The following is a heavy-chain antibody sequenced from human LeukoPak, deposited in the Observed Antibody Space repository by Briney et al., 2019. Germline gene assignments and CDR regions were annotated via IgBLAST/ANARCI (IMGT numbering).Heavy chain of an antibody. CDR2: IYYSGST. CDR3: ARDGTHYYDSSGYRMHAY. J-gene: IGHJ4*02. D-gene: IGHD3-22*01. CDR1: GGSISSYY. Sequence: SETLSLTCTVSGGSISSYYWSWIRQPPGKGLEWIGYIYYSGSTNYNPSLKSRVTISVDTSKNQFSLKLSSVTAADWAVYYCARDGTHYYDSSGYRMHAYWGQGTLVTVSS. V-gene: IGHV4-59*01.